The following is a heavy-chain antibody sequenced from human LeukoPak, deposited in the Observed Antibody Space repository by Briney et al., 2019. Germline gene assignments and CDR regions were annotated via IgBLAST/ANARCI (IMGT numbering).Heavy chain of an antibody. V-gene: IGHV3-66*01. CDR3: ARESSGWLQLFDY. J-gene: IGHJ4*02. CDR1: GFTVSSKY. D-gene: IGHD5-24*01. CDR2: IYSGGST. Sequence: PGGSLRLSCAASGFTVSSKYMSWVRQAPGKGLECVSVIYSGGSTYYADSVKGRFTISRDNSKNTVYLQMNSLRAEDTAVYYCARESSGWLQLFDYWGQGTLVTVSS.